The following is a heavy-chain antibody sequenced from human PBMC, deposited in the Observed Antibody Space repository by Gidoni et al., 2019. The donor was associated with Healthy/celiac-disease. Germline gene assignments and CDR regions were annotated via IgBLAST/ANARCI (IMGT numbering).Heavy chain of an antibody. Sequence: QVQLQESGPGLVKPSQTLSPNCTVTGGSISSGSYYCSWIRQPAGKGLEWIGRIYTSGSTNYNPSLKSRVTISVDTPKNQFSLKLSSVTAADTAVYYCAREWELLESYYYYGMDVWGQGTTVTVSS. CDR2: IYTSGST. D-gene: IGHD1-26*01. CDR3: AREWELLESYYYYGMDV. V-gene: IGHV4-61*02. J-gene: IGHJ6*02. CDR1: GGSISSGSYY.